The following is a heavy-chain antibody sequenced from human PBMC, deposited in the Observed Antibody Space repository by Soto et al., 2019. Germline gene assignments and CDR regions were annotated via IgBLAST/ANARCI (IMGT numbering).Heavy chain of an antibody. V-gene: IGHV3-23*01. CDR2: IIGSGGST. Sequence: GGSLRISCAASGVTFSNFAMSWVRQAPGKGLEWVSGIIGSGGSTYYADSVKGRFTISRDKSKTTLYLQMNSLRAEDTAIYYCAKEGGYSFGPGNXYGMDV. J-gene: IGHJ6*01. CDR1: GVTFSNFA. D-gene: IGHD5-18*01. CDR3: AKEGGYSFGPGNXYGMDV.